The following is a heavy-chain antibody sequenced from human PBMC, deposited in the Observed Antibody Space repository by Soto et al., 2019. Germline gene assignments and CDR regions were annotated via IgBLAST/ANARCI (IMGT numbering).Heavy chain of an antibody. J-gene: IGHJ4*02. D-gene: IGHD3-10*01. CDR2: IIPYHGVT. V-gene: IGHV1-69*08. CDR1: GGTFSPYT. CDR3: TRDWEITVSTWSFGGF. Sequence: QVQLVQSGAEVKKPGSSVKVSCKASGGTFSPYTINWQRQAPGQGLEWMGRIIPYHGVTNYAQKCQARVTITADKSTSTAYMELSGLRFEDTAMYYCTRDWEITVSTWSFGGFWGRGTLVTVSS.